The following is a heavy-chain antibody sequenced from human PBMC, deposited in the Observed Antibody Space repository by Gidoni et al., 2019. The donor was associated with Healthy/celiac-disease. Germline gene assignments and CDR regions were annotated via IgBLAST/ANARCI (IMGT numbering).Heavy chain of an antibody. V-gene: IGHV3-48*02. CDR3: ARAGYCTNGVCYISGGVY. CDR2: ISSSSSTI. Sequence: VSYISSSSSTIYYADSVKGRFTISRDNAKNSLYLQMNSLRDEDTAVYYCARAGYCTNGVCYISGGVYWGQGTLVTVSS. D-gene: IGHD2-8*01. J-gene: IGHJ4*02.